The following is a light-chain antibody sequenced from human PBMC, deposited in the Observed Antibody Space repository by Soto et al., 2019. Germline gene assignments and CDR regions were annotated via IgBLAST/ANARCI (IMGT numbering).Light chain of an antibody. CDR1: QSISTY. CDR2: AAS. Sequence: DIQMTQSPSSLSASVGDRVTITCRASQSISTYLNWYQQKPGKAPKLLIYAASSFQSGVPSRFSGSGSATDFTLTISSLQPEDFATYYCQQSYSTPRTFGQGTKLEIK. J-gene: IGKJ2*01. V-gene: IGKV1-39*01. CDR3: QQSYSTPRT.